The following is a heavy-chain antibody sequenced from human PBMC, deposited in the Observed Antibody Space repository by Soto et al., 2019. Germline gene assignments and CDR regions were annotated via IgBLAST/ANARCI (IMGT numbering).Heavy chain of an antibody. D-gene: IGHD5-12*01. Sequence: ASVKVSCKASGYTFFSYAMHWVRQAPGQRLEWMGWINTGNGNTEYSQKFQGRVTFSTDTSTSTAYMELRSLTSEDTAVYYCACDGYSGYDYGQWDYWGQGTLVTVSS. V-gene: IGHV1-3*04. CDR1: GYTFFSYA. CDR3: ACDGYSGYDYGQWDY. J-gene: IGHJ4*02. CDR2: INTGNGNT.